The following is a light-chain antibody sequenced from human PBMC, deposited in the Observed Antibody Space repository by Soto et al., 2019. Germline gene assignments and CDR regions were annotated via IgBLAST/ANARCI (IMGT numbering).Light chain of an antibody. Sequence: EIVLTQSPGTLSLSPGERATLSRRASQSVSSSYLAWYQQKPGQAPRLLIYGASSRATGIPDRFSGSGSGTDFTLTISRLEPEDFAAYYCQQYGSSPRTFGQGTKV. CDR2: GAS. J-gene: IGKJ1*01. CDR1: QSVSSSY. V-gene: IGKV3-20*01. CDR3: QQYGSSPRT.